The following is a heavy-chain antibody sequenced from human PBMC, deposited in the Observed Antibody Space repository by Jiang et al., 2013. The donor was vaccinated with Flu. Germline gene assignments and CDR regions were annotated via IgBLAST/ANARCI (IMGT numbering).Heavy chain of an antibody. D-gene: IGHD6-19*01. CDR2: IYYSGST. V-gene: IGHV4-39*07. Sequence: GPGLVKPSETLSLTCIVSGGSISRSSYYWGWIRQPPGKGLEWIASIYYSGSTYNNPSLKSRVTISVDTSKNQFSLKLNSVTAADTAVYYCAGDGSFSPDYSSGWQQYYFDYWGQGTLVTVSS. J-gene: IGHJ4*02. CDR1: GGSISRSSYY. CDR3: AGDGSFSPDYSSGWQQYYFDY.